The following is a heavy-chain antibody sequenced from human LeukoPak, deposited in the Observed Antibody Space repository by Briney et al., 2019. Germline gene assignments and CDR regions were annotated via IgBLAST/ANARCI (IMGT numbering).Heavy chain of an antibody. J-gene: IGHJ3*02. CDR2: ISRDSGAT. V-gene: IGHV3-48*01. CDR3: ARDHVWAFDI. Sequence: PGGALRLSCAASGFTFSSYSMNWVRQAPGKGLEWVSYISRDSGATYYADSVRGRFTISRDNAKNSLSLQMSSLRPEDTAIYFGARDHVWAFDIWGQGTMVTVSS. D-gene: IGHD1-26*01. CDR1: GFTFSSYS.